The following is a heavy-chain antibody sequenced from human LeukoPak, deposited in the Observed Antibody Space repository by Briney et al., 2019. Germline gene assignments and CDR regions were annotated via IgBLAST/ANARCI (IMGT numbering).Heavy chain of an antibody. V-gene: IGHV3-15*01. CDR2: IISKTDGGAT. CDR1: GFPFSHAW. CDR3: ATGPLDY. J-gene: IGHJ4*02. Sequence: GGSLRLSCTASGFPFSHAWMSWVRQAPGKGLEWVGRIISKTDGGATDYAAPAKGRFTIVRDDSKTTLYLQMNSLKTEDTAVYYCATGPLDYWGQGTLVTVSS.